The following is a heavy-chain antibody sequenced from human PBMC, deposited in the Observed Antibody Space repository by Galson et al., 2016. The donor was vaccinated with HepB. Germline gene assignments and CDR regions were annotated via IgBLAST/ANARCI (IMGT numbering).Heavy chain of an antibody. CDR1: GVSITKYY. V-gene: IGHV4-59*01. Sequence: SETLSLTCSVSGVSITKYYWNWFRQSPGKELQWIGYILDGVTTNYNPSLNSRVTIPLDTSKNQFSLRLHSVTAADAAIYYCVGPNFDFWGRGTPVTVSS. J-gene: IGHJ4*02. CDR2: ILDGVTT. CDR3: VGPNFDF. D-gene: IGHD3-10*01.